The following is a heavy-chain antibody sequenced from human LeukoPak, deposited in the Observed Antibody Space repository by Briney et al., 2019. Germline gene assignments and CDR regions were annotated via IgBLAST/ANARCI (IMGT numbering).Heavy chain of an antibody. CDR3: AILYTSSSGVDY. J-gene: IGHJ4*02. V-gene: IGHV3-23*01. D-gene: IGHD6-6*01. Sequence: GGSRRLSCAAAGCTFSSYVMNWVRHAPGRGLQWIAVISESDCNTNYAASVQGRFTISRDNSNNTLCLQMNSLRAEDTAVYYCAILYTSSSGVDYWGQGTLVTVSS. CDR2: ISESDCNT. CDR1: GCTFSSYV.